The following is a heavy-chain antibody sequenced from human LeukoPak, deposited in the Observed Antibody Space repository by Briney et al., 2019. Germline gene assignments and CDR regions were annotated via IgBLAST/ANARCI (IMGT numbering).Heavy chain of an antibody. D-gene: IGHD2-21*02. Sequence: ASVKVSCKASGYTFTEYYMHWVRQAPGQGLEWMGWINPNSGGTNFAQKFQGRVTSTRDTSINTAYMELSSLRSDDTAVYYCARAKLDDCGGVCDQYFQHWGQGTLVTVSS. CDR2: INPNSGGT. J-gene: IGHJ1*01. CDR1: GYTFTEYY. CDR3: ARAKLDDCGGVCDQYFQH. V-gene: IGHV1-2*02.